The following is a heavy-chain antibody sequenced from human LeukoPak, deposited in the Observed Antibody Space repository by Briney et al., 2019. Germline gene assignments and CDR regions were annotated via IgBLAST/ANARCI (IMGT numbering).Heavy chain of an antibody. D-gene: IGHD3-10*01. J-gene: IGHJ6*02. Sequence: GASVKVSCKASGYTFTSYDINWVRQATGQGLEWMGWMNPNSGNTGYAQKFQGRVTMTRNTSISTAYLELSSLRSEDTAVYYCARVREYYYGSGSYYVWGQGTTVTVSS. CDR2: MNPNSGNT. CDR1: GYTFTSYD. V-gene: IGHV1-8*01. CDR3: ARVREYYYGSGSYYV.